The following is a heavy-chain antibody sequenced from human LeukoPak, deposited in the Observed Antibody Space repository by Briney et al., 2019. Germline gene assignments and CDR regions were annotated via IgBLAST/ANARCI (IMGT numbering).Heavy chain of an antibody. CDR2: IYYSGST. V-gene: IGHV4-31*03. CDR3: ARESATVTTRMFDY. D-gene: IGHD4-17*01. J-gene: IGHJ4*02. Sequence: PSETLSLTCTVSGGSISSGGYYWSWIRQHPGKGLEWIGYIYYSGSTYYNPSLKSRVTISVDTSKNQFSLKLRSVTAADTAVYYCARESATVTTRMFDYWGQGTLVTVSS. CDR1: GGSISSGGYY.